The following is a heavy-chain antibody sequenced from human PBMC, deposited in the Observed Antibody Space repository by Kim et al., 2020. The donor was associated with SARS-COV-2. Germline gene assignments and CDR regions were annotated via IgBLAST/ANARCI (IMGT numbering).Heavy chain of an antibody. D-gene: IGHD6-13*01. CDR1: GFTFSSYG. Sequence: GGSLRLSCAASGFTFSSYGMHWVRQAPGKGLEWVAVILDDGGNEYYTDSVKGRFTISRDNSKNTLYLQMNSLRAEDTAVYYCAKYSSSSNYYYGMDVWGQGTTVTVSS. CDR3: AKYSSSSNYYYGMDV. CDR2: ILDDGGNE. J-gene: IGHJ6*02. V-gene: IGHV3-30*18.